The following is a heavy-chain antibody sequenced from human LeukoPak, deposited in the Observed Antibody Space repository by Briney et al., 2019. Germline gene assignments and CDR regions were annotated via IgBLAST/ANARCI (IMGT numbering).Heavy chain of an antibody. Sequence: PSETLFLTCTVSGFSISSGSYYWGWFRQPAGKGLEWIGRSYTSGSTDYNLSLKSQLTISVDTTKHQFSLKRSSLTAADTAVYYCARGTRRYDSSGYYVPPPFDYWGQGTLVTVSS. CDR2: SYTSGST. J-gene: IGHJ4*02. CDR3: ARGTRRYDSSGYYVPPPFDY. CDR1: GFSISSGSYY. D-gene: IGHD3-22*01. V-gene: IGHV4-61*02.